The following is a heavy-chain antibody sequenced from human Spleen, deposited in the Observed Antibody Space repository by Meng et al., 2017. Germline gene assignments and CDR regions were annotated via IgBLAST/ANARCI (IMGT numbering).Heavy chain of an antibody. CDR2: INPNSGGT. V-gene: IGHV1-2*02. D-gene: IGHD2-2*01. Sequence: ASVKVSCKTSGYTFTSYYVHWVRQAPGQGLEWMGWINPNSGGTNYAQKFQGRVTMTRDTSISTAYMELSSLRSEDTAVYYCAGDNIVVVPAAILNYYYGMDVWGQGTTVNVSS. CDR3: AGDNIVVVPAAILNYYYGMDV. J-gene: IGHJ6*02. CDR1: GYTFTSYY.